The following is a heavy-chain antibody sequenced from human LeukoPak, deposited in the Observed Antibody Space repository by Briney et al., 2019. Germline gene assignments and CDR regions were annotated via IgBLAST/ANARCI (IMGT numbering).Heavy chain of an antibody. CDR1: GFTFSAFW. V-gene: IGHV3-74*01. J-gene: IGHJ4*02. D-gene: IGHD3-9*01. CDR2: INSDGSST. CDR3: ARDNPSRYYDILTGPHDY. Sequence: GGSLRLSCAASGFTFSAFWMHWVRQAPGKGLVWVSRINSDGSSTTYADSVKGRFTVSRDNAKNTLYLQMNSLRAEDTAVYYCARDNPSRYYDILTGPHDYWGQGTLVTVSS.